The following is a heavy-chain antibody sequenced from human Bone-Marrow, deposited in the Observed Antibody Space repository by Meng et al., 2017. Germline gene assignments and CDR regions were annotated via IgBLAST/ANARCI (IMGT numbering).Heavy chain of an antibody. CDR1: GGSFSGYY. J-gene: IGHJ4*02. D-gene: IGHD5-18*01. CDR2: INHSGST. Sequence: QVQLQQWGAGLLKPSETLSLTCAVYGGSFSGYYWSWIRQPPGKGLEWIGEINHSGSTNYTPSLKSRVTISVDTSKNQFSLKLSSVTAADTAVYYCARTRGYSYGYYGYWGQGTLVTVSS. V-gene: IGHV4-34*01. CDR3: ARTRGYSYGYYGY.